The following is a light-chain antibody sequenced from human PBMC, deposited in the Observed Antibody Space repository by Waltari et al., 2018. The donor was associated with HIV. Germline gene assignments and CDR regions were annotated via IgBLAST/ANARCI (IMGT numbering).Light chain of an antibody. CDR3: SSYTSSNTLPYV. CDR1: SSDVGGYNY. J-gene: IGLJ1*01. CDR2: DVS. V-gene: IGLV2-14*03. Sequence: QSALTQPASVPGSPGQSITISCTGTSSDVGGYNYVSWYQQHPGTAPKLMIYDVSNRTSGVSNRFSGSQSGNTASLTISGLQAEDEADYYCSSYTSSNTLPYVFGTGTKVTVL.